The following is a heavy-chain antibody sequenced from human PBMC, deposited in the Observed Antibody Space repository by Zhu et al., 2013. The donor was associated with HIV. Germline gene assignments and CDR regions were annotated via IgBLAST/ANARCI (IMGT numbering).Heavy chain of an antibody. CDR2: INPNSGDT. Sequence: QVRLVQSGAEVKKPGSSVKVSCKATGGTFSDHAVSWVRQAPGHGLEWIGWINPNSGDTNYAQNFQGRVTMTRDTSTTTAYMELSALISDDTALYYCASDLWGKAFDIWGQGTMVTVSS. CDR3: ASDLWGKAFDI. J-gene: IGHJ3*02. CDR1: GGTFSDHA. V-gene: IGHV1-2*02. D-gene: IGHD3-16*01.